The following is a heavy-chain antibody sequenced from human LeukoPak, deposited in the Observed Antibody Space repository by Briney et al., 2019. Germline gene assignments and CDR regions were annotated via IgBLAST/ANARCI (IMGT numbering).Heavy chain of an antibody. V-gene: IGHV1-18*01. CDR3: ARQSRGYCSSTSCSHYFDY. CDR2: ISAYNGNT. Sequence: GASVKVSCKASGYTFTSYGISCVRQAPGQGREWMGWISAYNGNTNYAQKLQGRVTMTTDTSTSTAYMELRSLRSDDTAVYYCARQSRGYCSSTSCSHYFDYWGQGTLVTVSS. D-gene: IGHD2-2*01. J-gene: IGHJ4*02. CDR1: GYTFTSYG.